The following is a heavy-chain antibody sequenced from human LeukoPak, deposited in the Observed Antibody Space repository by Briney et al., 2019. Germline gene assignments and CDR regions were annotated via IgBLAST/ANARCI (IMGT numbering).Heavy chain of an antibody. CDR3: ARLGDSTSRLYYFDY. D-gene: IGHD6-6*01. V-gene: IGHV4-59*08. Sequence: SETLSLTCTVSGGSISSYYWSWIRQPPGKGLEWVGYISYSGSTYYNPSLKSRVTISVDTSKSQFSLKLSSVTAADTAVYYCARLGDSTSRLYYFDYWGQGTLVTVSS. CDR1: GGSISSYY. CDR2: ISYSGST. J-gene: IGHJ4*02.